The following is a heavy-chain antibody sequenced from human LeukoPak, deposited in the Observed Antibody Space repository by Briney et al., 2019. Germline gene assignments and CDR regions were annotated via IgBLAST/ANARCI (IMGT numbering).Heavy chain of an antibody. D-gene: IGHD1-26*01. Sequence: GGSLRLSCAASGFTFSNYAMHWVRQAPGKGPEWVAVIWSDGTNRHYTDSVKGRFTISRDNSKNTLYLQMDSLRDEDTAVYYCARKGGAGGNPDSWFDPWGQGTQVTVSS. CDR2: IWSDGTNR. J-gene: IGHJ5*02. CDR3: ARKGGAGGNPDSWFDP. CDR1: GFTFSNYA. V-gene: IGHV3-33*01.